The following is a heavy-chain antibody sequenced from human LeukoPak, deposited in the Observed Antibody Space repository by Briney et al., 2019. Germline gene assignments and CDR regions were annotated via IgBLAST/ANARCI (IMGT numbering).Heavy chain of an antibody. V-gene: IGHV1-2*02. CDR1: GYTFNDYY. D-gene: IGHD5-18*01. J-gene: IGHJ4*02. CDR3: ATEVTD. CDR2: INPNSGGT. Sequence: ASVTVSCKASGYTFNDYYMHWVRQAPGQGLEWMGWINPNSGGTKYAQKFQGRVTMTRDTSISTAYMELSRLRSDDTAVYYCATEVTDWGQGTLVTVSS.